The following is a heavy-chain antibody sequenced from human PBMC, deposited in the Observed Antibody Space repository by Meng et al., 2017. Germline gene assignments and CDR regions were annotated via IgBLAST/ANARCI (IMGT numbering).Heavy chain of an antibody. CDR2: INPNSGGT. D-gene: IGHD6-13*01. J-gene: IGHJ4*02. CDR1: GYTFTGYY. V-gene: IGHV1-2*06. CDR3: AREIHSSSFRYFDY. Sequence: GQLVQFGAGVKKPGASGKVSCKASGYTFTGYYMHWVRQAPGQGLEWMGRINPNSGGTNYAQKFQGRVTMTRDTSISTAYMELSRLRSDDTAVYYCAREIHSSSFRYFDYWGQGTLVTVSS.